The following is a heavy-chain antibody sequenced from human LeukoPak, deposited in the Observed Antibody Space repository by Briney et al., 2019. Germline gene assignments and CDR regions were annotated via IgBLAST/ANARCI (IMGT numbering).Heavy chain of an antibody. Sequence: GGSLRLSCAASGFTFSSYAMHWVRQAPGKGLEWVAVISYDGSNKYYADSVKGRFTISRDNAKNSLYLQMNSLRDEDTAVYYCASSGSYRFDYWGQGTLVTVSS. V-gene: IGHV3-30-3*01. CDR2: ISYDGSNK. CDR1: GFTFSSYA. CDR3: ASSGSYRFDY. D-gene: IGHD1-26*01. J-gene: IGHJ4*02.